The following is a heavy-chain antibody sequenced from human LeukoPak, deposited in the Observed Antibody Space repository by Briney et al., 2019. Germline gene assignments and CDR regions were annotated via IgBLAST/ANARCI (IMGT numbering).Heavy chain of an antibody. CDR3: ARREVSGALLY. CDR1: GYSFTTYW. V-gene: IGHV5-51*01. D-gene: IGHD2-15*01. Sequence: GESLKISCKGSGYSFTTYWIGWVRQRPGKGLEWMGIIYPGDFDTRYSPSFEGQVTISADKSISTAYLQWSSLKTSDTAMYYCARREVSGALLYWGQGTLVTVSS. J-gene: IGHJ4*02. CDR2: IYPGDFDT.